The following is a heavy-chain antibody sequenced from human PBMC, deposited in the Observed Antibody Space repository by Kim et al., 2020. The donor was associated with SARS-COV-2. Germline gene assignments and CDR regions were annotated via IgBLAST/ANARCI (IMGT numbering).Heavy chain of an antibody. V-gene: IGHV3-64D*06. J-gene: IGHJ4*02. D-gene: IGHD3-22*01. Sequence: KSRVTVSRDNSKNTLYLQMGSLGAEDTAVYFCAKGGRYYYDTSGYPQFDYWGQGTLVTVSS. CDR3: AKGGRYYYDTSGYPQFDY.